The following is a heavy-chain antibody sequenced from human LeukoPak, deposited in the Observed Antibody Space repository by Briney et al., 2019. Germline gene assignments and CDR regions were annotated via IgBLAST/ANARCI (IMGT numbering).Heavy chain of an antibody. J-gene: IGHJ4*02. CDR3: ARSAQWHRGRIFDY. CDR2: ISSRSTYI. D-gene: IGHD6-19*01. V-gene: IGHV3-21*01. Sequence: SGGSLRLSCAASGFTFSSYSMNWVRQAPGKGLEWVSSISSRSTYIYHADSVKGRFTISRDNAKNSLFLQMNSLRAEDTAVYYCARSAQWHRGRIFDYWGQGTLVTVSS. CDR1: GFTFSSYS.